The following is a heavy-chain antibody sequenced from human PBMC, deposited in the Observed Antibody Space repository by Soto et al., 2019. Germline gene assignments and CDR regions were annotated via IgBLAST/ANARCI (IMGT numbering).Heavy chain of an antibody. V-gene: IGHV3-11*01. Sequence: PGGSLRLSCAASGFTFSDYYMSWIRQAPGKGLEWVSYISSSGSTIYYADSVKGRFTISRDNAKNSLYLQMNSLRAEDTAVYYWARDAAIYYYGSGIYYDYYYYMDVWGKGTRVTVS. J-gene: IGHJ6*03. CDR3: ARDAAIYYYGSGIYYDYYYYMDV. CDR2: ISSSGSTI. CDR1: GFTFSDYY. D-gene: IGHD3-10*01.